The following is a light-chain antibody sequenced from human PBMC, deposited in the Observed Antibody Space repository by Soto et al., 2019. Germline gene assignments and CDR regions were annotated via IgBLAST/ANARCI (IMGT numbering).Light chain of an antibody. Sequence: IQMTQSPSTHSPSVVDRLTITCPASQSISSWLAWYQQKPGKAPKLLIYKASSLESGVPSRFSGSGSGTDFTLTISSLQPEEFATYFCQQLNSYQLTFGQGTRLEIK. V-gene: IGKV1-5*03. CDR2: KAS. CDR1: QSISSW. CDR3: QQLNSYQLT. J-gene: IGKJ5*01.